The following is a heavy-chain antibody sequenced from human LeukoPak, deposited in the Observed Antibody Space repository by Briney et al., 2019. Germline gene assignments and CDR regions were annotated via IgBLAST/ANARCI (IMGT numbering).Heavy chain of an antibody. V-gene: IGHV1-18*04. D-gene: IGHD5-18*01. Sequence: ASVKVSCQASGYTFTSYGISWVRQAPGQGLEWMGWISAYNGNTNYAQKLQGRVTMTTDTSTSTAYMELRSLRSDDTAVYYCARAPYSYGHEDYWGQGTLVTVSS. CDR2: ISAYNGNT. J-gene: IGHJ4*02. CDR3: ARAPYSYGHEDY. CDR1: GYTFTSYG.